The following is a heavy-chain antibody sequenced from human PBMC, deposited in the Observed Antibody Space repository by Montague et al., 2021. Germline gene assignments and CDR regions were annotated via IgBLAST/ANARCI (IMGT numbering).Heavy chain of an antibody. Sequence: SLRLSCAASGFTFSRFAMSWVRQAPGKGLEWVSIIHRRGSPTYYGDSVKGRFTISRDDSKNMLYLQLNSLRAEDTAVYYCAKDRGDSSGWPIFDYWGQGTLVTGSS. D-gene: IGHD6-19*01. V-gene: IGHV3-23*03. J-gene: IGHJ4*02. CDR2: IHRRGSPT. CDR1: GFTFSRFA. CDR3: AKDRGDSSGWPIFDY.